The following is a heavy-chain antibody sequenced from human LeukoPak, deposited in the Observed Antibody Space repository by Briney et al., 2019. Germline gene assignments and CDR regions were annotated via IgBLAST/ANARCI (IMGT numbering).Heavy chain of an antibody. CDR3: LRGVRGQTFH. J-gene: IGHJ4*02. CDR2: LYAGGST. Sequence: GGSLRLSCAASGFIVSDNYMSWVRQAPGKGLEWVSTLYAGGSTCYPDSARGRFSISRANSSNTLYLQMNSLRPEDTAVYFCLRGVRGQTFHWGQGTLVTVSS. D-gene: IGHD3-16*01. V-gene: IGHV3-66*01. CDR1: GFIVSDNY.